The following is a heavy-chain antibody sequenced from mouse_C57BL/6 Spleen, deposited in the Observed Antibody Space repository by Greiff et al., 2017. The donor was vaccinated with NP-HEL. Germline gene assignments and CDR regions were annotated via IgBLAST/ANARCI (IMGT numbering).Heavy chain of an antibody. CDR2: IDPSDSET. CDR3: AREGYGNYGFAY. J-gene: IGHJ3*01. D-gene: IGHD2-10*02. CDR1: GYTFTSYW. Sequence: VQLKQSGAELVRPGSSVKLSCKASGYTFTSYWMHWVKQRPIQGLEWIGNIDPSDSETHYNQKFKDKATLTVDKSSSTAYMQLSSLTSEDSAVYYCAREGYGNYGFAYWGQRTLVTVSA. V-gene: IGHV1-52*01.